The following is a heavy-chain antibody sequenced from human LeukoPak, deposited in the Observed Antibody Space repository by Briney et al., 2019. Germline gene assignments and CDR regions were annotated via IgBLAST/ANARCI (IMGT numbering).Heavy chain of an antibody. J-gene: IGHJ5*02. Sequence: SETLSLTCTVSGGSISSGSYYWSWIRQHAGKGLEWIGRIYTSGSTNYNPSLKSRVTISVDTSKNQFSLKLSSVTAADTAVYYCARGRVPYYDILTGYYSLDWFDPWGQGTLVTVSS. D-gene: IGHD3-9*01. CDR1: GGSISSGSYY. V-gene: IGHV4-61*02. CDR3: ARGRVPYYDILTGYYSLDWFDP. CDR2: IYTSGST.